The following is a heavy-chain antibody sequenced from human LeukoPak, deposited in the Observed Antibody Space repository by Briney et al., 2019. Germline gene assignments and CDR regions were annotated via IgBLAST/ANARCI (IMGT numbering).Heavy chain of an antibody. Sequence: GGSLRLSCAASGFTFSSYWMSWVHQAPGKGLEWVANIKQDGSEKYYVDSVKGRFTISRDNAKNSLYLQMNSLRAEDTAVYYCARRPTVVELTPFDYWGQGTLVTVSS. CDR3: ARRPTVVELTPFDY. J-gene: IGHJ4*02. V-gene: IGHV3-7*01. CDR1: GFTFSSYW. CDR2: IKQDGSEK. D-gene: IGHD1-7*01.